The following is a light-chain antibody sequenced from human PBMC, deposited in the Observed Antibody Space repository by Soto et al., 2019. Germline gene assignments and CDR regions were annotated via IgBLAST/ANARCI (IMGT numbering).Light chain of an antibody. CDR1: SSDVGGYNY. CDR2: EVS. V-gene: IGLV2-14*01. Sequence: QSALTQPTSVSGSPGQSITISCTGTSSDVGGYNYVSWYQQHPGKAPKLMIYEVSNRPSGVSNRFSGSKSGNTASLTISGLQAEDEADYYCSSYTSSSILFGTGTKVTVL. CDR3: SSYTSSSIL. J-gene: IGLJ1*01.